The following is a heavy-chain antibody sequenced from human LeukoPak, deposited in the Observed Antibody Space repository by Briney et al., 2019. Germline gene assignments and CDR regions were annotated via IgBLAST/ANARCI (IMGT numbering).Heavy chain of an antibody. J-gene: IGHJ4*02. V-gene: IGHV4-61*02. Sequence: PSQTLSLTCTVSGGSISSGSYYWSWVRQPAGKGLEWIGRIYTSGSTYYNPSLKSRVTISVDTSKNQFSLKLNSVTAADTAVYYCARHGGLSSGPLDYWGQGTLVTVSS. CDR1: GGSISSGSYY. CDR2: IYTSGST. D-gene: IGHD3-22*01. CDR3: ARHGGLSSGPLDY.